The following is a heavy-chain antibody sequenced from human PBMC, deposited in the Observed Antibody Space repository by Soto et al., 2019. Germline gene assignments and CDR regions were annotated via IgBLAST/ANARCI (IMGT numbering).Heavy chain of an antibody. V-gene: IGHV3-21*01. Sequence: EVQLVESGGGLVKPGGSLRLSCAASGFTFSSYSMNWVRQAPGKGLEWVSSISSSSSYIYYADSVKGRFTISRDNAKNSLYLQMNSLRAEDTAVYYCARSRIVVAATWVEYYGMDVWGQGTTVTVSS. J-gene: IGHJ6*02. D-gene: IGHD2-15*01. CDR1: GFTFSSYS. CDR3: ARSRIVVAATWVEYYGMDV. CDR2: ISSSSSYI.